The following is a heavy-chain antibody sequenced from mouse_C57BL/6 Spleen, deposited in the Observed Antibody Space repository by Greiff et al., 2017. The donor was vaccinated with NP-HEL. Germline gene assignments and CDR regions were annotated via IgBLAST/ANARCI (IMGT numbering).Heavy chain of an antibody. CDR1: GFTFSSYG. Sequence: VQLKESGGDLVKPGGSLKLSCAASGFTFSSYGMSWVRQTPDKRLEWVATISSGGSYTYYPDSVKGRFTISRDNAKNTLYLQMSSLKSEDTAMFYCASRDDDGYRWYFDVWGTGTTVTASS. CDR3: ASRDDDGYRWYFDV. CDR2: ISSGGSYT. V-gene: IGHV5-6*01. D-gene: IGHD2-3*01. J-gene: IGHJ1*03.